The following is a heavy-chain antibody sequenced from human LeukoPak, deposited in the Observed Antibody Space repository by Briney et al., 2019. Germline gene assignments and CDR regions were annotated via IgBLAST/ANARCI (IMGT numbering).Heavy chain of an antibody. CDR3: TRMSVHGQSDY. CDR2: IFYSGST. CDR1: GGSISGYY. D-gene: IGHD4-17*01. Sequence: SETLSLTCTVSGGSISGYYWSWIRQSPGKGLEWIGYIFYSGSTKYNPSLQSRVTISVDTSRNQFSLRLRSVTAADTAIYFCTRMSVHGQSDYWGQGTLVTVSS. J-gene: IGHJ4*02. V-gene: IGHV4-59*01.